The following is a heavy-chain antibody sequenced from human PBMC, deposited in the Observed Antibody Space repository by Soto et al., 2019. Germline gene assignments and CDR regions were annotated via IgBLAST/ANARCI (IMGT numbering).Heavy chain of an antibody. CDR1: GFTFSSYS. CDR3: AGDEYSSADSFDY. Sequence: EVQLVESGGGLVKPGGSLRLSCAASGFTFSSYSMNWVRQAPGKGLEWVSSISSSSSYIYYADSVKGRFTISRDNGKNSLYLQMNSLRAEDTAVYYCAGDEYSSADSFDYWGQGTLVTVSS. V-gene: IGHV3-21*01. J-gene: IGHJ4*02. D-gene: IGHD6-6*01. CDR2: ISSSSSYI.